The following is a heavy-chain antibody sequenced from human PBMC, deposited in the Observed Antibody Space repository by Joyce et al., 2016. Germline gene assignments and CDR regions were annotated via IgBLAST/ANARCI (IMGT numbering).Heavy chain of an antibody. CDR2: VYSSGTP. CDR3: ASHRVYSHYFDY. Sequence: QLQLQESGPRLEKPSETLSVTCTVSGGSIKSSNYYWGWLRQPPGKGLEWVGSVYSSGTPYSNPSLKSRLTISVDTSKNQFSMKLNSVTAADTAVYYCASHRVYSHYFDYWGPGILVTVSS. D-gene: IGHD2-21*01. J-gene: IGHJ4*02. CDR1: GGSIKSSNYY. V-gene: IGHV4-39*01.